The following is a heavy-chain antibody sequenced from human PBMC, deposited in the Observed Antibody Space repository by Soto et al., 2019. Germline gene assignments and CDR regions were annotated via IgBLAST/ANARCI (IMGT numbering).Heavy chain of an antibody. CDR3: ARANHRWIQVWYFDT. Sequence: QVQLVQSGAEVKKPGSSVKVSCKASGGTFSNYTISWVRQAPGQGLEWMGGIIPIFGTVHYAQKFKGRVTITADESTSTASMEPSGLRFEDTAVYYCARANHRWIQVWYFDTWGRGTLVRVSS. CDR1: GGTFSNYT. D-gene: IGHD5-18*01. J-gene: IGHJ2*01. V-gene: IGHV1-69*12. CDR2: IIPIFGTV.